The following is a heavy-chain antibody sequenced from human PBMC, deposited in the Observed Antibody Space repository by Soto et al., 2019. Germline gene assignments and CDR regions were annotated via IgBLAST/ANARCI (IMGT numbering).Heavy chain of an antibody. CDR2: VTHTGTA. Sequence: SETLSLTCAVSGGSIDGGAYSLSWIRQPPGKGLEWIGYVTHTGTAYSIPSLNGRLTLSVDSSQTQFSLKLTSVTAADSAVYYCARIHWTQSSLDYWGRGILVTVSS. J-gene: IGHJ4*02. D-gene: IGHD6-19*01. CDR1: GGSIDGGAYS. CDR3: ARIHWTQSSLDY. V-gene: IGHV4-30-2*01.